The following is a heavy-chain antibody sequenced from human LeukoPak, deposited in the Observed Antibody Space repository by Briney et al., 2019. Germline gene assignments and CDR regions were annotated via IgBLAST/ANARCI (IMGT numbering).Heavy chain of an antibody. CDR2: ISYDGSNK. D-gene: IGHD2-15*01. V-gene: IGHV3-30*01. J-gene: IGHJ4*02. CDR3: ARDRRAGVLYYFDY. Sequence: PGGSLRLSCAASGFTFSSYAMHWVRQAPGKGLEWVAVISYDGSNKYYADSVKGRFTISRDNSKNTLYLQMNSLRAEDTAVYYCARDRRAGVLYYFDYWGQGTLVTVSS. CDR1: GFTFSSYA.